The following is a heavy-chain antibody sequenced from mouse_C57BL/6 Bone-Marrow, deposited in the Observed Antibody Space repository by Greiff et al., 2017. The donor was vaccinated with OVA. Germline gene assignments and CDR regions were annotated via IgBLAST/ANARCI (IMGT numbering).Heavy chain of an antibody. V-gene: IGHV5-17*01. J-gene: IGHJ1*03. CDR2: ISSGSSTI. CDR3: ARINYWYFDV. CDR1: GFTFSDYG. Sequence: EVQLVESGGGLVKPGGSLKLSCAASGFTFSDYGMHWVRQAPEKGLEWVAYISSGSSTIYYADKVKGRFTISRDNAKNTLFLQMTSLRSEDTAMYYCARINYWYFDVWGTGTTVTVSS.